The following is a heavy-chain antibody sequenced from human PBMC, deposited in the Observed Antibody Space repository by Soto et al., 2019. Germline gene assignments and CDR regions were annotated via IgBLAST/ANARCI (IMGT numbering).Heavy chain of an antibody. J-gene: IGHJ4*02. D-gene: IGHD3-16*02. CDR3: ARATYDYAWGSYPSRY. Sequence: ASVKVSCKASGYTFTSYGISWVRQAPGQGLEWMGWISAYNGNTNYAQKLQGRVTMTTDTSTSTAYMELRSLRSDDTAVYYCARATYDYAWGSYPSRYWGQGTQVTVSS. CDR2: ISAYNGNT. CDR1: GYTFTSYG. V-gene: IGHV1-18*01.